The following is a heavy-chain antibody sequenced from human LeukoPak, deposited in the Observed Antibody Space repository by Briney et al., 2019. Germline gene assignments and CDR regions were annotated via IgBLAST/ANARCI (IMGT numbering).Heavy chain of an antibody. J-gene: IGHJ4*02. CDR1: GFTFSSNY. V-gene: IGHV3-53*01. CDR2: IYSGGNT. CDR3: ARGGCSSTTCQYFY. D-gene: IGHD2-2*01. Sequence: GGSLRLSCAASGFTFSSNYMSWVRQAPGKGLEWVSVIYSGGNTYYADSVKGRFTISRDNSKNTLYLQMNSLRAEDTAVYYCARGGCSSTTCQYFYWGQGTLVTVSS.